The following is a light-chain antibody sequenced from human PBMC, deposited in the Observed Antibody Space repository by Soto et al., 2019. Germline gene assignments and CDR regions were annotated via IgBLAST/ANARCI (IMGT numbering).Light chain of an antibody. CDR3: QSYNSAPFT. Sequence: DIQMTQSPSSLSESVGDRVTITCRASPGISIYLAWYQQKPGRVPTLLIYAASTLQSGVPSRFSGRGSGTDFNLTIGSLQPEDVATYYCQSYNSAPFTFGPGTKVDIK. V-gene: IGKV1-27*01. CDR2: AAS. CDR1: PGISIY. J-gene: IGKJ3*01.